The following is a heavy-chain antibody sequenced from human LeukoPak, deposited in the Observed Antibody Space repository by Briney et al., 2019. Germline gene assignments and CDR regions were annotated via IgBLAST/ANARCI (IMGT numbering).Heavy chain of an antibody. CDR3: ARMPPFGYGDYGWFDP. Sequence: SETLSLTCTVSGASIGASRYYWGWSRQPPGKGLEWIGNIYYSGNTYFNPSLKSRVTISVDTSKNQFSLKLSAVTAADTAVYYCARMPPFGYGDYGWFDPWGQGTLVTVSS. J-gene: IGHJ5*02. V-gene: IGHV4-39*01. CDR2: IYYSGNT. D-gene: IGHD4-17*01. CDR1: GASIGASRYY.